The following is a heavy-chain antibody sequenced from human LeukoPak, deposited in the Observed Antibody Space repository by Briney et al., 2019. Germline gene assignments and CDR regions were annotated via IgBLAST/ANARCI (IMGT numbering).Heavy chain of an antibody. V-gene: IGHV3-7*01. CDR2: ISQDGSET. D-gene: IGHD7-27*01. J-gene: IGHJ4*02. Sequence: GGSLRLSCAASGFTFNSFFLNWVRLTPGRELGWVACISQDGSETFYMDSVRGRFTISRDNTKNSLYLQMDSLRAEDTAVYFCVRDLGHSRHYFEYWGQGALVTVSS. CDR3: VRDLGHSRHYFEY. CDR1: GFTFNSFF.